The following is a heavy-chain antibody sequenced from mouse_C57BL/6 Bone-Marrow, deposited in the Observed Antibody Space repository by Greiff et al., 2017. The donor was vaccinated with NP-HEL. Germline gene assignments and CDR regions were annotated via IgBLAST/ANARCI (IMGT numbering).Heavy chain of an antibody. D-gene: IGHD1-1*01. CDR2: IDPENGDT. V-gene: IGHV14-4*01. CDR1: GFNIKDDY. Sequence: VQLQQSGAELVRPGASVKLSCTASGFNIKDDYMHWVKQRPEQGLEWIGWIDPENGDTEYASKFQGKATITADTSSNTAYLQLSSLTSEDTAVYYCTARITAVVASLDYWGQGTTLTVSS. CDR3: TARITAVVASLDY. J-gene: IGHJ2*01.